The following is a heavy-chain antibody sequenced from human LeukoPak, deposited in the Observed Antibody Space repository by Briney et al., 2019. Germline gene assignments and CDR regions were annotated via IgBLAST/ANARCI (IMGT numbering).Heavy chain of an antibody. J-gene: IGHJ4*02. D-gene: IGHD1-26*01. V-gene: IGHV3-23*01. CDR1: GFTFSSYA. Sequence: PGGSLRLSCAASGFTFSSYAMSWVRQAPGKGLEWVSAISGSGGSTYYADSVKGRFTISRDNSKNTLYLQMNSLRAEDTAVYYCAKDPPVVGATEEGGNYWGQGTLVTVSS. CDR3: AKDPPVVGATEEGGNY. CDR2: ISGSGGST.